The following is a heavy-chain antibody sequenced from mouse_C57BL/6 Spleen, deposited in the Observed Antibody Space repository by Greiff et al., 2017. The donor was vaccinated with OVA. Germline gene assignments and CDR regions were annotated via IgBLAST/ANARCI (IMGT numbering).Heavy chain of an antibody. CDR3: ARYYYGSSGWFAY. D-gene: IGHD1-1*01. CDR2: IYPGSGST. V-gene: IGHV1-55*01. CDR1: GYTFTSYW. J-gene: IGHJ3*01. Sequence: QVQLQQSGAELVKPGASVKMSCKASGYTFTSYWITWVKQRPGQGLEWIGDIYPGSGSTNYNEKFKSKATLTVDTSSSTAYMQLSSLTSEDSAVYYCARYYYGSSGWFAYWGQGTLVTVSA.